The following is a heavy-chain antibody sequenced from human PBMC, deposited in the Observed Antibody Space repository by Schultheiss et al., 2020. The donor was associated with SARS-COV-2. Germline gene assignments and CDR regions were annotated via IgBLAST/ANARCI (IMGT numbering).Heavy chain of an antibody. Sequence: GGSLRLSCAASGFTFSSYAMHWVRQAPGKGLEWVAVISYDGSNKYYADSVKGRFTISRDNSKNTLYLQMNSLRAEDTAVYYCARSRGIIVGADYWGQGTLVTVSS. V-gene: IGHV3-30*01. D-gene: IGHD1-26*01. CDR1: GFTFSSYA. CDR2: ISYDGSNK. CDR3: ARSRGIIVGADY. J-gene: IGHJ4*02.